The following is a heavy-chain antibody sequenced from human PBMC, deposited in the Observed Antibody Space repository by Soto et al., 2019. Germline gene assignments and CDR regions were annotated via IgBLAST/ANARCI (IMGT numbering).Heavy chain of an antibody. CDR2: INAGNGDT. D-gene: IGHD5-12*01. V-gene: IGHV1-3*01. Sequence: QVQLVQSGAEVKRPGASVKVSCKASGYTLTNIHWVRHAPGQRLEWMGWINAGNGDTKYSQKFQGRVTITRDTSANTAYLELSSLRSEDTAVYYCARDSGYAENWGQGTLVTLSS. CDR1: GYTLTN. J-gene: IGHJ4*02. CDR3: ARDSGYAEN.